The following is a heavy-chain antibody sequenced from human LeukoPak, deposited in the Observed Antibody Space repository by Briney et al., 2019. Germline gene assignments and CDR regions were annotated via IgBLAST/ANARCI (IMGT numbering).Heavy chain of an antibody. CDR2: MYPGDSDT. V-gene: IGHV5-51*01. J-gene: IGHJ5*02. Sequence: GESLKISCKGSGYNFIAYWIGWVRQTPGKGLEWMGIMYPGDSDTRYSPSFQGQVTMSADKSISTAYLQWSSLKASDTAMYYCARQPVPAAIGWFDPWGQGTLVTVSS. CDR3: ARQPVPAAIGWFDP. CDR1: GYNFIAYW. D-gene: IGHD2-2*01.